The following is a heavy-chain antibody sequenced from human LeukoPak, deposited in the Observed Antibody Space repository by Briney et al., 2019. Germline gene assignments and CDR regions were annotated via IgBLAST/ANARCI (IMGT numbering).Heavy chain of an antibody. CDR1: GFTFGDYY. D-gene: IGHD4-11*01. CDR2: LSGSGDSK. J-gene: IGHJ4*02. V-gene: IGHV3-11*01. CDR3: ARRAYSNHFFDY. Sequence: GGSLRLSCAASGFTFGDYYMSWIRQAPGKGLEWVSDLSGSGDSKFYADSVKGRFTISRDNAKKSLYLQVSSLRAEDTAVYYCARRAYSNHFFDYWGQGTLVTVSS.